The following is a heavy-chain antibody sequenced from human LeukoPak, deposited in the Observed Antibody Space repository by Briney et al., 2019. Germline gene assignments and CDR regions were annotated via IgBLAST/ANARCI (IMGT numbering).Heavy chain of an antibody. CDR3: ARVPVGRVEVPAAMLDY. V-gene: IGHV1-2*02. D-gene: IGHD2-2*01. CDR1: GYTFTGYY. CDR2: INPNSGGT. Sequence: GASVKVSCKASGYTFTGYYMHWVRQAPGQGLEWMGCINPNSGGTNYAQKFQGRGTMTRDTSISTAYMELSRLRSDDTAVYYCARVPVGRVEVPAAMLDYWGQGTLVTVSS. J-gene: IGHJ4*02.